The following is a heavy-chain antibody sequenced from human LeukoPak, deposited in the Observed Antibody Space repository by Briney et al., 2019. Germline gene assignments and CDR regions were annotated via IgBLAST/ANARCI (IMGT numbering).Heavy chain of an antibody. CDR1: GFSLSGYW. Sequence: GGSLRLSCAASGFSLSGYWMTWVRQAPGKGLEWVARLHADGVEQNYVDSVTGRFTMSRDNAKNSLDLQMNSLRVEDTAVYYCASGGYSFDYLGQGTLVAVSS. J-gene: IGHJ4*02. D-gene: IGHD5-18*01. CDR3: ASGGYSFDY. CDR2: LHADGVEQ. V-gene: IGHV3-7*01.